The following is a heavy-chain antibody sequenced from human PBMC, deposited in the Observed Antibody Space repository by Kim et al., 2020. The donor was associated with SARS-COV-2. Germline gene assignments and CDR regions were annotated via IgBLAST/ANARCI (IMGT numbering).Heavy chain of an antibody. CDR2: IYYSGST. CDR1: GGSISSYY. CDR3: ARTYYYDSSGYHNWFDP. J-gene: IGHJ5*02. Sequence: SETLSLTCTVSGGSISSYYWSWIRQPPGKGLEWIGYIYYSGSTNYNPSLKSRVTISVDTSKNQFSLKLSSVTAADTAVYYCARTYYYDSSGYHNWFDPWGQRTLGTVSS. V-gene: IGHV4-59*01. D-gene: IGHD3-22*01.